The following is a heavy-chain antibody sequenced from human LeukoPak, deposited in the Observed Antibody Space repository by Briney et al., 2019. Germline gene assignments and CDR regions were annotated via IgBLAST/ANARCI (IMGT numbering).Heavy chain of an antibody. Sequence: PGGSLRLSCAASGFTFTNYWMSWVRQAPGKGLEWVANIKQSGSEQYYVDSVKGRFTISRDNSKNTLYLQMNSLRAEDTAVYYCARALYYDSSGYSMYYFDYWGQGTLVTVSS. CDR1: GFTFTNYW. CDR3: ARALYYDSSGYSMYYFDY. V-gene: IGHV3-7*01. CDR2: IKQSGSEQ. D-gene: IGHD3-22*01. J-gene: IGHJ4*02.